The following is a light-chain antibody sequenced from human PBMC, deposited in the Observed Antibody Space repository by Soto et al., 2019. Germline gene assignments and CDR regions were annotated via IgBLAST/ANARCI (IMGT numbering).Light chain of an antibody. V-gene: IGKV1-5*03. CDR2: KAS. Sequence: DIQAIQSPSTLSASVGDRGTITCRASQSISSWLAWYQQKPGKAPKLLIYKASSLESGVPSRFSGSGSGTDFTLTISSLQPEDFATYYCQQSYSTSITFGQGTRLEIK. J-gene: IGKJ5*01. CDR1: QSISSW. CDR3: QQSYSTSIT.